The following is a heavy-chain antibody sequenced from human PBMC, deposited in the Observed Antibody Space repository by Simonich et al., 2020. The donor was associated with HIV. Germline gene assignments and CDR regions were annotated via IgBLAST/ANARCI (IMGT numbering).Heavy chain of an antibody. J-gene: IGHJ3*02. CDR1: GGSFSDDY. CDR2: INHGGST. V-gene: IGHV4-34*01. Sequence: QVQLQQWGAGLLKPSETMSLTCAVYGGSFSDDYWSWIRPHPGKGLEGTGEINHGGSTHYSPSLKSRVTISVDKSKNQFSLKLNSVPAADTAMYYCASCESYTSGWYGDAFDMWGQGTMVTVSS. D-gene: IGHD6-19*01. CDR3: ASCESYTSGWYGDAFDM.